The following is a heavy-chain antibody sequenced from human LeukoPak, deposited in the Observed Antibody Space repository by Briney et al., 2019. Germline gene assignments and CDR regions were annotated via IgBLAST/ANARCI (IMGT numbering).Heavy chain of an antibody. CDR1: GGSISSYY. CDR3: ARVSPIHYYGSGVQEVNYYFDY. D-gene: IGHD3-10*01. J-gene: IGHJ4*02. V-gene: IGHV4-59*01. CDR2: IYYSGTT. Sequence: SETLSLTCTVSGGSISSYYWSWIRQPPGKGLEWIGYIYYSGTTNYNPSLKSRVTISVDTSKNQFSLKLSSVTAADTAVYYCARVSPIHYYGSGVQEVNYYFDYWGQGTLVTVSS.